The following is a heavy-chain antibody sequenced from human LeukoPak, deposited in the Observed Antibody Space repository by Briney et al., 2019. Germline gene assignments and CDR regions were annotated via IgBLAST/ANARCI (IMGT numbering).Heavy chain of an antibody. CDR3: ARESVVVPAADSYYYGMDV. CDR1: GYTFTSYG. D-gene: IGHD2-2*01. J-gene: IGHJ6*02. V-gene: IGHV1-18*01. CDR2: ISAYNGNT. Sequence: GASVKVSCKASGYTFTSYGISWVRQAPGQGLEWMGWISAYNGNTNYAQKLQGRVTMTTDTSTSTAYMELRSLRSDDTAVYYCARESVVVPAADSYYYGMDVWGQGTTVTVSS.